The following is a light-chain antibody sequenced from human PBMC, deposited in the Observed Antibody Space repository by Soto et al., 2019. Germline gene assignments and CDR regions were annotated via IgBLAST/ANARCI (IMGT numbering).Light chain of an antibody. CDR2: GAF. J-gene: IGKJ2*01. V-gene: IGKV3-15*01. CDR3: QQYNTFSFT. Sequence: EIVMTQSPVTLSVSPGERATLSCRASQSVSSNLAWYQQKPGQAPSLLIYGAFTRATGIPARFSGTGSGTEFTLTISSLQSEDFATYYCQQYNTFSFTFGQGTKLEI. CDR1: QSVSSN.